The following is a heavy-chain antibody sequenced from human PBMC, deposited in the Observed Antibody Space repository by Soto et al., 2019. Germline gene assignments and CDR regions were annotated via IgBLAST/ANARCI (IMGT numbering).Heavy chain of an antibody. V-gene: IGHV3-7*04. D-gene: IGHD6-19*01. CDR1: GFTFRTYW. CDR3: AGGSGWLVTD. Sequence: EVQLVESGGGLVQPGGSLRLSCAAYGFTFRTYWMNWVRQAPGKGLEWVANIKQDGSEKYYVDSVKGRFTTSRDNARNSLYLQMHSLRAGDTAVYYCAGGSGWLVTDWGQGTLVTVSS. CDR2: IKQDGSEK. J-gene: IGHJ4*02.